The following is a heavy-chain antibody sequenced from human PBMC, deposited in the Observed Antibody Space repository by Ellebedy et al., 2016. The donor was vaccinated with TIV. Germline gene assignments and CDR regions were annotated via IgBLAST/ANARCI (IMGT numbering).Heavy chain of an antibody. V-gene: IGHV3-23*03. CDR1: GFTFGDYA. D-gene: IGHD4-17*01. CDR2: IYSGGST. Sequence: GESLKISCAASGFTFGDYAMSWVRQAPGKGLEWVSVIYSGGSTYYADSVKGRFTISRDNSKNTLYLQMNSLRAEDTAVYYCAGSPSTGYWGRGTLVTVSS. J-gene: IGHJ4*02. CDR3: AGSPSTGY.